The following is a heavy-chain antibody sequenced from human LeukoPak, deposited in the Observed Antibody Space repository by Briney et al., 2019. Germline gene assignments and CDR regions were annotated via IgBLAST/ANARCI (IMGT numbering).Heavy chain of an antibody. J-gene: IGHJ4*02. CDR3: ARQGYYYDSSGYYYYFDY. V-gene: IGHV4-59*01. CDR2: IYHSGST. Sequence: SETLSLTCIVSGGSISSYYWSWIRQPPGKGLEWIGYIYHSGSTNYKPSLKSRVTISVDTSKNQFSLKLSSVTAADTAMYYCARQGYYYDSSGYYYYFDYWGQGTLVTVSS. D-gene: IGHD3-22*01. CDR1: GGSISSYY.